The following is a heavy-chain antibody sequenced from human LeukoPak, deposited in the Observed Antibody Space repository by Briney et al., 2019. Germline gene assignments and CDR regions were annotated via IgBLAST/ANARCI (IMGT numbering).Heavy chain of an antibody. J-gene: IGHJ6*03. CDR3: ARGTSGAHSSGWSYYYYYYYMDV. D-gene: IGHD6-19*01. CDR1: GGSISSYY. CDR2: IYYSGST. V-gene: IGHV4-59*01. Sequence: SETLSLTCTVSGGSISSYYWSWIRQPPGKGLEWIGYIYYSGSTNYNPSLKSRVTISVDTSKNQFSLKLSSVTAADTAVYYCARGTSGAHSSGWSYYYYYYYMDVWGKGTTVTISS.